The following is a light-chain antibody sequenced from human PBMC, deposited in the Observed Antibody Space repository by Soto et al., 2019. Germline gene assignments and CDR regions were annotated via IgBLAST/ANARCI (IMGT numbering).Light chain of an antibody. CDR2: DAS. CDR1: QSVSSN. J-gene: IGKJ4*01. CDR3: QQYNDWPRT. Sequence: EIVMTQSPATLSVSPGERATLSCRASQSVSSNLAWYQQKPGQAPRLLIYDASTRATGIPARFSGSGSGTEFTLTINSLQSEEFAVYCCQQYNDWPRTFGGGTKVEIK. V-gene: IGKV3-15*01.